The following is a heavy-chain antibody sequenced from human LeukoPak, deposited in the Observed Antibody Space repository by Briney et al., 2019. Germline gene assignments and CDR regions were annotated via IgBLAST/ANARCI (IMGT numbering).Heavy chain of an antibody. CDR1: GFSLSTTGMC. Sequence: SGPALVKPTQTLTLTCTFSGFSLSTTGMCVSWFRQPPGKALEWLARIDWDDDKYYSPSLKTRLTISKDTSKNQVVLTMTNMGPVDTATYYCARIAYSSTWPSYGMDVWGQGTTVTVSS. D-gene: IGHD6-13*01. V-gene: IGHV2-70*11. J-gene: IGHJ6*02. CDR3: ARIAYSSTWPSYGMDV. CDR2: IDWDDDK.